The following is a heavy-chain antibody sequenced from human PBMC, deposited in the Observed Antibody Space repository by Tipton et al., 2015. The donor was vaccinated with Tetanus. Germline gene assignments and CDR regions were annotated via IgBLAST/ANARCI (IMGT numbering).Heavy chain of an antibody. J-gene: IGHJ4*02. CDR2: TYHTGGT. CDR1: GVSIRNGGYS. Sequence: TLSLTCDVSGVSIRNGGYSWSWIRPPPGKGLEWIGSTYHTGGTYYNPPLKSRVTVSVDRSNNQFSLELTSVTAADTGVYYCARAPYNSPGKYYFGYWGQGILVTVSS. D-gene: IGHD1-1*01. CDR3: ARAPYNSPGKYYFGY. V-gene: IGHV4-30-2*01.